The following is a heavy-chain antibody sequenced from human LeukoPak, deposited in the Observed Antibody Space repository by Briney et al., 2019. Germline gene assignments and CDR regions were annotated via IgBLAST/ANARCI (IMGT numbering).Heavy chain of an antibody. CDR2: MNPNSGNT. V-gene: IGHV1-8*03. CDR3: AREVEMATVYNWFDP. Sequence: ASVKVSCKASGYTFTSYDINWVRQATGQGLEWMGWMNPNSGNTGYAQKFQGRVTITRNTSISTAYMELSRLRSDDTAVYYCAREVEMATVYNWFDPWGQGTLVTVSS. J-gene: IGHJ5*02. D-gene: IGHD5-24*01. CDR1: GYTFTSYD.